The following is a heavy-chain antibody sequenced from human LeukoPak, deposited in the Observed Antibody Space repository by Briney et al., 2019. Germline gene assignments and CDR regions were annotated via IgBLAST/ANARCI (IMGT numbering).Heavy chain of an antibody. CDR1: GFTLSSYS. J-gene: IGHJ4*02. CDR3: ARSGYSYENFDY. V-gene: IGHV3-21*01. CDR2: ISSSSSYI. D-gene: IGHD5-18*01. Sequence: PGGSLRLSCAASGFTLSSYSMNWVRQAPGKGLEWVSSISSSSSYIYYADSVKGRFTISRDNAKNSLYLQMNSLRAEDTAVYYCARSGYSYENFDYWGQGTLVTVSS.